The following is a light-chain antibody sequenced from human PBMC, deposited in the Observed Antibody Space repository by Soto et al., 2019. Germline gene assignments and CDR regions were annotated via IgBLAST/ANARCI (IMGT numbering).Light chain of an antibody. CDR2: AAS. CDR3: QQYGSAPWT. CDR1: LSVASNY. V-gene: IGKV3-20*01. Sequence: EIVMTQSPATLSVSPGERATLSCRASLSVASNYVAWYQQKPGQAPRLLIYAASGRATGIPDRFSGSGSGTDFTLTISRLEPEDFAVYYCQQYGSAPWTFGQGTKLEIK. J-gene: IGKJ1*01.